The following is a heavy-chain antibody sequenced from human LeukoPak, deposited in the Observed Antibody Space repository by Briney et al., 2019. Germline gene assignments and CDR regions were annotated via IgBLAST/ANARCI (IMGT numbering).Heavy chain of an antibody. V-gene: IGHV3-7*02. CDR3: ARVGYAFDI. J-gene: IGHJ3*02. CDR1: GFTLGDHW. CDR2: IKQDGSAK. Sequence: GGSLRLSCEAYGFTLGDHWMTWVRQAPGKGLEWVAYIKQDGSAKDYVDSVKGRFTISRDNSKNSLYLQMNSLRAEDTAVYYCARVGYAFDIWGQGTMVTVSS.